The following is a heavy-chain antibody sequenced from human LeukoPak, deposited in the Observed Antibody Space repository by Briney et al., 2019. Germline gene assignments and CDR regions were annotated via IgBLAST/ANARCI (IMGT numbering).Heavy chain of an antibody. J-gene: IGHJ4*02. CDR3: AKDRDSSGWYYFDY. V-gene: IGHV3-9*01. CDR1: GFTFDDYA. Sequence: GRSLRLSCAASGFTFDDYAMHWVRQAPGKGLEWVSGISWNSGSIGYADSVKGRFTTSRDNAKNSLYLQMNSLRAEDTALYYCAKDRDSSGWYYFDYWGQGTLVTVSS. D-gene: IGHD6-19*01. CDR2: ISWNSGSI.